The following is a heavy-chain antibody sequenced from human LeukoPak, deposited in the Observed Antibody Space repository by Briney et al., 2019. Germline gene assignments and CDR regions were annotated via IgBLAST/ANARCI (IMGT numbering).Heavy chain of an antibody. V-gene: IGHV1-69*04. Sequence: SVKVSCKASGYTFTGYYMHWVRQAPGQGLEWMGRIIPILGIANYAQKFQGRVTITADISTSTAYMELSSLRSEDTAVYYCARDLVEYYYDSSGYCHRNWGQGTLVTVSS. J-gene: IGHJ4*02. CDR1: GYTFTGYY. CDR3: ARDLVEYYYDSSGYCHRN. CDR2: IIPILGIA. D-gene: IGHD3-22*01.